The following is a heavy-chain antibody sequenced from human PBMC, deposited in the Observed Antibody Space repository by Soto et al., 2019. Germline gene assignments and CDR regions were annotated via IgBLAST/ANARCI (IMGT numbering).Heavy chain of an antibody. D-gene: IGHD1-20*01. Sequence: SLRLSCAASGFTFSSYAMNWVRQAPGKGLEWVSVISGSGSSTYYADSVKGRFTISRDNSKNTLYVQMNGLRAEDTGVYYCAKAISGYNAPLDHWGQGTRVTVSS. CDR3: AKAISGYNAPLDH. V-gene: IGHV3-23*01. J-gene: IGHJ4*02. CDR1: GFTFSSYA. CDR2: ISGSGSST.